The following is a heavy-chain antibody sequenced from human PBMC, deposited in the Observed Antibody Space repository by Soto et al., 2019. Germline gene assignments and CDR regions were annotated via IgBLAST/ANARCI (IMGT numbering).Heavy chain of an antibody. CDR3: ARVHSSGWPAYYYYYGMDV. V-gene: IGHV1-18*01. D-gene: IGHD6-19*01. CDR2: ISAYNGNT. CDR1: GYTFTSYG. J-gene: IGHJ6*02. Sequence: QVQLVQSGAEVKKPGASVKVSCKASGYTFTSYGISWVRQAPGQGLEWMGWISAYNGNTNYAQKLQGRVTMTTDTXXSXAXXELRSLRSDDTAVYYCARVHSSGWPAYYYYYGMDVWGQGTTVTVSS.